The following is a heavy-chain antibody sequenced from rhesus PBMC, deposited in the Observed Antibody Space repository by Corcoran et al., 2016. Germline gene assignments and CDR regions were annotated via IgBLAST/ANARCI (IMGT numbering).Heavy chain of an antibody. V-gene: IGHV4S10*01. D-gene: IGHD6-25*01. CDR3: ARAGIAAAGLFDY. CDR2: IYGSNTNT. Sequence: QVQLQESGPGVVKPSETLSLTCAVSGDSISDSYRWSWIRQPPGKGLEWIGFIYGSNTNTNYNPSLKSRVTISKDTSKNQFSLKLSSVTAADTAVYYCARAGIAAAGLFDYWGQGVLVTVSS. CDR1: GDSISDSYR. J-gene: IGHJ4*01.